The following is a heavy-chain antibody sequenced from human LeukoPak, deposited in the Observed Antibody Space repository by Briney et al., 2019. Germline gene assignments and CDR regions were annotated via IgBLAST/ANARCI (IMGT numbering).Heavy chain of an antibody. D-gene: IGHD6-13*01. CDR2: FDPEDGET. CDR3: AQKSSSWTNFDY. J-gene: IGHJ4*02. CDR1: GYTLTELS. V-gene: IGHV1-24*01. Sequence: ASVKVSCKVSGYTLTELSMHWVRQAPGKGREWMGGFDPEDGETIYAQKFQGRVTMTEETSTDTAYMELSSLRAEDTAVYYCAQKSSSWTNFDYWGQGTLVTVSS.